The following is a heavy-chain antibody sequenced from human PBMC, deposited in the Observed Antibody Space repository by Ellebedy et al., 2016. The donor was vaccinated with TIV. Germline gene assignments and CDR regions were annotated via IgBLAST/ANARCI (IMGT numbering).Heavy chain of an antibody. CDR1: GGSISSYY. V-gene: IGHV4-59*04. Sequence: MPSETLSLTCTVSGGSISSYYWSWIRQPPGKGLEWIGYIYYSGSTYYNPSLKSRVTISVDTSKNQFSLKLSSVTAADTAVYYCATQTGSIAAAGTLGEFDYWGQGTLVTVSS. J-gene: IGHJ4*02. CDR3: ATQTGSIAAAGTLGEFDY. CDR2: IYYSGST. D-gene: IGHD6-13*01.